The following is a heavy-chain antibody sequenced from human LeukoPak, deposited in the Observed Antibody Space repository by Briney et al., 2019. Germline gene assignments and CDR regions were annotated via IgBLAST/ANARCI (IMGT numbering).Heavy chain of an antibody. CDR1: GGSISSNY. CDR3: ARVWLSSGSYWYFDF. D-gene: IGHD3-22*01. Sequence: PSETLSLTCTVSGGSISSNYWSWIRQPAGKGLEYIGRIYSSGNTNYNPSLKSRVTMSVDTSKNQFPLLLHSVTAADTAVYYCARVWLSSGSYWYFDFWGRGTLVIVSS. V-gene: IGHV4-4*07. CDR2: IYSSGNT. J-gene: IGHJ2*01.